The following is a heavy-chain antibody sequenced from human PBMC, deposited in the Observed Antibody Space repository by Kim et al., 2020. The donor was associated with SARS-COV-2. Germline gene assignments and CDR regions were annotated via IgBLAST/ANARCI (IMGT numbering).Heavy chain of an antibody. CDR3: ATGPPRVGSYLSLDY. D-gene: IGHD1-26*01. CDR2: LNSDGSTT. CDR1: GFTFSNYW. V-gene: IGHV3-74*01. Sequence: GGSLRLSCAASGFTFSNYWMHWVRQAPTKGLVWVSRLNSDGSTTYYADSVKGRFTISRDNARNTLYLQMNSLRDEDSAVYYCATGPPRVGSYLSLDYWG. J-gene: IGHJ4*01.